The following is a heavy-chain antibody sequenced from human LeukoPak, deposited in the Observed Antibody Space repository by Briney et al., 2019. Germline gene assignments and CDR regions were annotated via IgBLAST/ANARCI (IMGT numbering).Heavy chain of an antibody. CDR1: GGSISSTSYY. CDR2: IYYSGST. D-gene: IGHD6-13*01. CDR3: ARNLYDHSSPNWFDP. J-gene: IGHJ5*02. V-gene: IGHV4-61*05. Sequence: PSETLSLTCSVSGGSISSTSYYWGWIRQPPGKGLEWIGYIYYSGSTNYNPSLKSRVTISVDTSKNQFSLKLSSVTAADTAVYYCARNLYDHSSPNWFDPWGQGTLVTVSS.